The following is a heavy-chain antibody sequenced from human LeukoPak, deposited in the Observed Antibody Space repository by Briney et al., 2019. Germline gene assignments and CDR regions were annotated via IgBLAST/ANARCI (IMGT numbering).Heavy chain of an antibody. CDR3: AKERDSGSYYDYYYYMDV. CDR1: GFTFSRSA. J-gene: IGHJ6*03. D-gene: IGHD3-10*01. Sequence: GGSLRLSCAASGFTFSRSAMSWVRQAPGEGLEWVSAICGSGGSTYYADSVKGRFTIYRDNSKNTLYLQMNSLRADDTAVYYCAKERDSGSYYDYYYYMDVWGKGTTVTVSS. V-gene: IGHV3-23*01. CDR2: ICGSGGST.